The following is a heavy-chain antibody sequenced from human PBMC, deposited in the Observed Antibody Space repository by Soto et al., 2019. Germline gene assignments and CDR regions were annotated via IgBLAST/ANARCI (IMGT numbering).Heavy chain of an antibody. J-gene: IGHJ4*02. V-gene: IGHV1-18*01. CDR2: TSPYNGDT. D-gene: IGHD2-2*02. CDR1: GYTFTLFG. CDR3: ARGGQYRYFDY. Sequence: QVQLVQSGAEVKKPGASVKVSCTTSGYTFTLFGITWVRQAPGKGLERMGWTSPYNGDTKYAEKLEGRVTLTTDTSTDTAYMELTSLTSDDTAEYYCARGGQYRYFDYWGQGTLVTVSS.